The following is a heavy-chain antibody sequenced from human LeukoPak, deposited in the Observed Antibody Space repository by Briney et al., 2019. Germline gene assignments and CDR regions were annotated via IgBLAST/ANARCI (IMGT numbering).Heavy chain of an antibody. CDR3: ARRSGSFDY. J-gene: IGHJ4*02. CDR1: GFTLSSYT. D-gene: IGHD1-26*01. V-gene: IGHV3-21*01. CDR2: ISGDTYYI. Sequence: GGSLRLSCAASGFTLSSYTMNWVRLSPGKGLEWVSSISGDTYYIQYADSVKGRFTVSRDNAKNSLYLQMNSLRADDTAVYYCARRSGSFDYWGQGTLVTVS.